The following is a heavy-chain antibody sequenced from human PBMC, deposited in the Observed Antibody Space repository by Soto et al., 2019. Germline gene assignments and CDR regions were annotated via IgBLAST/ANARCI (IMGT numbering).Heavy chain of an antibody. CDR1: GYTFTSYD. V-gene: IGHV1-8*01. CDR3: ARGPPNIVLVPAAMSHYYGMDV. CDR2: MNPNSGNT. D-gene: IGHD2-2*01. Sequence: ASVKVSCKASGYTFTSYDINWVRQATGQGLERMGWMNPNSGNTGYAQKFQGRVTMTRNTSISTAYMELSSLRSEDTAVYYCARGPPNIVLVPAAMSHYYGMDVWGQGTTVTVSS. J-gene: IGHJ6*02.